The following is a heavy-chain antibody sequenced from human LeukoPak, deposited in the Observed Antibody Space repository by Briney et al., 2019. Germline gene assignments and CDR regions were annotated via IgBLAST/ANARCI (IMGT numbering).Heavy chain of an antibody. V-gene: IGHV4-39*02. CDR3: ARANYYDSSGYYYNAFDI. CDR2: FYYTGST. J-gene: IGHJ3*02. D-gene: IGHD3-22*01. CDR1: GASISRNTYY. Sequence: PSETLSLTCSVSGASISRNTYYWGWIRQSPGKGLEWIVTFYYTGSTYYNPSLKSRITISVDTSKNHFSLKLSSVTAADTAVYYCARANYYDSSGYYYNAFDIWGQGTMVTVSS.